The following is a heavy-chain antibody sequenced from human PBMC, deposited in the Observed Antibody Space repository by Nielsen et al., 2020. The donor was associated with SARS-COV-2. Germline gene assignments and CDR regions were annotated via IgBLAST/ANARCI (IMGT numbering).Heavy chain of an antibody. J-gene: IGHJ3*02. CDR3: ARVLGRLQYENSGGRAFDI. CDR1: GVSITYYY. Sequence: SETLSLTCGVSGVSITYYYWTWIRQTAGKGLEWIGHFDTSGTTFYNPSLKSRVIMSVDTSKNQFSLKMTSVTVADTAVYYCARVLGRLQYENSGGRAFDIWGQGTMVTVSS. CDR2: FDTSGTT. D-gene: IGHD1-26*01. V-gene: IGHV4-4*07.